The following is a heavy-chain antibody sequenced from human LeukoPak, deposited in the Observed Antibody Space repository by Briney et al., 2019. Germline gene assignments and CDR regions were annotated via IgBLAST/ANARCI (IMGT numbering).Heavy chain of an antibody. V-gene: IGHV3-74*01. CDR1: GFTFSSYW. Sequence: PGGSLRLSCEASGFTFSSYWMHWVRQAPGKGLVWVSRINSDGSTASYADSVKGRFTISRDNAKNTLSLQMSSLRAEDTAVYYCVRGYSGSFLDYWGQGTLVTVSS. CDR2: INSDGSTA. D-gene: IGHD1-26*01. CDR3: VRGYSGSFLDY. J-gene: IGHJ4*02.